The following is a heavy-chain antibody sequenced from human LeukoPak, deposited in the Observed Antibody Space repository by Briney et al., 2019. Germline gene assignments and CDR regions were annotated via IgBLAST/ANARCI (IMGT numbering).Heavy chain of an antibody. J-gene: IGHJ6*02. CDR3: ARDDVVVPAALTYYYGMDV. D-gene: IGHD2-2*01. CDR1: GYTFTSYG. CDR2: ISAYNGNT. V-gene: IGHV1-18*01. Sequence: GASVKVSCKASGYTFTSYGISWVRQAPGQGLEWMGWISAYNGNTNYAQKPQGRVTMTTDTSTSTAYMELRSLRSDDTAVYYCARDDVVVPAALTYYYGMDVWGQGTTVTVSS.